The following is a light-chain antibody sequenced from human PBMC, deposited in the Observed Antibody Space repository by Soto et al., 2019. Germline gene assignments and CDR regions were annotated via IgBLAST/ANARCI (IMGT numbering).Light chain of an antibody. Sequence: QSVLTQPPSASGSPGQSVTISCTGSSNDLGGYNYVSWYQHHPGKAPKLIIYEVRERPSGVPDRFSGSKSGNTASLTVSGLQAEDEADYYCCSYGGSDNLIFGGGTKLTVL. V-gene: IGLV2-8*01. CDR3: CSYGGSDNLI. J-gene: IGLJ2*01. CDR2: EVR. CDR1: SNDLGGYNY.